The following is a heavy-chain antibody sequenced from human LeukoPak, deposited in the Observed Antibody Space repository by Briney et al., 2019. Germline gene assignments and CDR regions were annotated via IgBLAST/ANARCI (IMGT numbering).Heavy chain of an antibody. Sequence: ASVKVSCKASGYTFTSYGISWVRQAPGQGLEWMGWISAYNGNTNYAQKLQGRVTMTTDTSTSTAYMELRSLRSDDTAVYYCARDGTPSYSTGWVYMDVWGKGTTVTISS. D-gene: IGHD6-25*01. CDR2: ISAYNGNT. CDR1: GYTFTSYG. CDR3: ARDGTPSYSTGWVYMDV. J-gene: IGHJ6*04. V-gene: IGHV1-18*01.